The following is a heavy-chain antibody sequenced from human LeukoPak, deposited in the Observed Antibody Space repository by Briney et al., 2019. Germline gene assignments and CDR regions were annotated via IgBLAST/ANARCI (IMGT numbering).Heavy chain of an antibody. CDR2: VYTTGNT. CDR1: GGSINRGTHY. Sequence: SQTLSLTCSVSGGSINRGTHYWSWIRQPAGKGLEWIGRVYTTGNTNYNPSLWSRVTISVDTSKNQFSLRLSSVTAADTAVYYCARDPAIVGATHWFDPWGQGTLVTASS. V-gene: IGHV4-61*02. D-gene: IGHD1-26*01. CDR3: ARDPAIVGATHWFDP. J-gene: IGHJ5*02.